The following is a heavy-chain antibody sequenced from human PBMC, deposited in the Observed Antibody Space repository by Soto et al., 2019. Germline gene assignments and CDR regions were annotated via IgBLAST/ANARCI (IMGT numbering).Heavy chain of an antibody. CDR1: GFTFSDYY. D-gene: IGHD3-3*01. Sequence: QVQLVESGGGLVKPGGSLRLSCAASGFTFSDYYMSWIRQAPGKGLEWVSYISSSGSTIYYADSVKGRFTISRDNAKNSLYLQMNSLRAEDTAVYYCARGKYYDFWSGSRYYYYYMDVWGKGTTVTVSS. CDR3: ARGKYYDFWSGSRYYYYYMDV. V-gene: IGHV3-11*01. J-gene: IGHJ6*03. CDR2: ISSSGSTI.